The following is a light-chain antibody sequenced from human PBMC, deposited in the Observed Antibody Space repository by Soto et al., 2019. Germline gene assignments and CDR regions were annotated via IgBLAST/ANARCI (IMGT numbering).Light chain of an antibody. CDR2: DAS. CDR1: QSVSSY. CDR3: QQRSHWPPA. Sequence: EIVLTQSPATLSLSPGERATLSCRVSQSVSSYLAWYQQKPGQAPRLLIYDASNRATGIPARFSGSGSGTDFTLTISSLEPEDFAVYYCQQRSHWPPAFGQGTKVEIK. V-gene: IGKV3-11*01. J-gene: IGKJ2*01.